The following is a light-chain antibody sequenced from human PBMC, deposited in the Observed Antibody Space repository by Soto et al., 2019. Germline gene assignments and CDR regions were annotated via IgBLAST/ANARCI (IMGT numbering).Light chain of an antibody. V-gene: IGKV3-20*01. CDR1: QSVYNNY. Sequence: EIVLTQSPGTLSLSPGEGATLSCRASQSVYNNYLDWYQHRPGQAPRLLISGASRRDTGIPDRFSGSGSGIAFTLTIGQLESAVFAVYYWQHYGTTPPHSFGQGPKLV. CDR2: GAS. CDR3: QHYGTTPPHS. J-gene: IGKJ2*01.